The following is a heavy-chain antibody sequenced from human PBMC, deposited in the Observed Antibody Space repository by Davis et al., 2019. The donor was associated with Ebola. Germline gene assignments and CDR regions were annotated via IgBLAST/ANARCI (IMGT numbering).Heavy chain of an antibody. CDR1: GGSISSSSYY. CDR2: NYYSRNT. D-gene: IGHD5-18*01. V-gene: IGHV4-39*01. CDR3: ARGHTYGSMVYGMDV. J-gene: IGHJ6*02. Sequence: SETLSLTCTVPGGSISSSSYYWGWIRQPPGKGLEWIGNNYYSRNTYYKPSLKSRVTIFVDRSKNQFSLKLSSVTAADTAVYYCARGHTYGSMVYGMDVWGQGTTVTVSS.